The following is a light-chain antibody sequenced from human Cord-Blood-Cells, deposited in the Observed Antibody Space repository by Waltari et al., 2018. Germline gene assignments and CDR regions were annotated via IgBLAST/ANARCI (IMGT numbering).Light chain of an antibody. CDR3: AAWDDSLSGCV. J-gene: IGLJ3*02. CDR1: SSNIGSNY. V-gene: IGLV1-47*01. Sequence: QSVLTQPPSASGTPGQRVTISCSGSSSNIGSNYVYWYQQLPGTAPKLLIYRNNQRHSGVPDRCSGCESGTSASLAISGLRSEDEADDYCAAWDDSLSGCVFGGGTKLTVL. CDR2: RNN.